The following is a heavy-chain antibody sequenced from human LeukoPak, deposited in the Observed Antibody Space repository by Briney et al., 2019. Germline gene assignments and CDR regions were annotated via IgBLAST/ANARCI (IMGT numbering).Heavy chain of an antibody. V-gene: IGHV4-34*01. Sequence: SETLSLTCAVYGGSFSGDYWGWIRQPPGKGLEWIGNIYQNGRTYYNPSLKSRVTISVDTSKNQFSLKLSSVTAADTAVYYCARFRTDDTSGYYGGSFDYWGQGTLVTVSS. CDR2: IYQNGRT. CDR1: GGSFSGDY. CDR3: ARFRTDDTSGYYGGSFDY. D-gene: IGHD3-22*01. J-gene: IGHJ4*02.